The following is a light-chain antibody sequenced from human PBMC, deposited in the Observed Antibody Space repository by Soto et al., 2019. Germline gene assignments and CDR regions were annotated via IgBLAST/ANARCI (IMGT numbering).Light chain of an antibody. J-gene: IGKJ1*01. V-gene: IGKV3-15*01. CDR3: HQYNNWPWT. CDR1: QRVSSH. Sequence: ETVMTQSPVTLSVSPGDTATLSCRASQRVSSHLAWYQRRPGQAPRLLIKAASTRATGIPVRFSGSGSETEFTLTIRSLQSEDFGLYYCHQYNNWPWTFGQGTKVDIK. CDR2: AAS.